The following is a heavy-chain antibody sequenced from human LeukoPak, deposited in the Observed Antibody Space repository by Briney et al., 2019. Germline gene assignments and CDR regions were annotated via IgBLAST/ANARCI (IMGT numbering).Heavy chain of an antibody. Sequence: GGSLRLSCAASGFTFSSHYMNWVRQAPGKGLEWVSSITSSSSYIYYADSVKGRFTISRDNAKNSLYLQMNSLRAEDTAVYYCARATRYSGYDLDYWGQGTLVTVSS. CDR3: ARATRYSGYDLDY. CDR1: GFTFSSHY. V-gene: IGHV3-21*01. D-gene: IGHD5-12*01. CDR2: ITSSSSYI. J-gene: IGHJ4*02.